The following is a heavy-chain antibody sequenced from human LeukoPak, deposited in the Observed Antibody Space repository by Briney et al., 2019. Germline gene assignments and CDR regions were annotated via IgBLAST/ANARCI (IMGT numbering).Heavy chain of an antibody. CDR3: ARGESHSSWYSSSSEGFDY. D-gene: IGHD6-6*01. Sequence: GGSLRLSCAASGFTFSSYAMHWVRQAPGKGLEWVAVISYDGSNKYYADSVKGRFTISRDNSKNTLYLQMNSLRAEDTAVYYCARGESHSSWYSSSSEGFDYWGQGTLVTVSS. V-gene: IGHV3-30-3*01. CDR1: GFTFSSYA. CDR2: ISYDGSNK. J-gene: IGHJ4*02.